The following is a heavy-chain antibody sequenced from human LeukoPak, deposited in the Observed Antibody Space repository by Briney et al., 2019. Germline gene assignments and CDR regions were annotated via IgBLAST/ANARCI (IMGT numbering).Heavy chain of an antibody. CDR3: AIGWSSVVVTAISFDY. D-gene: IGHD2-21*02. CDR2: FDPEDGET. V-gene: IGHV1-24*01. J-gene: IGHJ4*02. Sequence: ASVKVSCTVSGYTLTELSMHWVRQAPGKGLEWMGGFDPEDGETIYAQKFQGRVTMTEDTSTDTAYMELSSLRSEDTAVYYCAIGWSSVVVTAISFDYWGQGTLVTVSS. CDR1: GYTLTELS.